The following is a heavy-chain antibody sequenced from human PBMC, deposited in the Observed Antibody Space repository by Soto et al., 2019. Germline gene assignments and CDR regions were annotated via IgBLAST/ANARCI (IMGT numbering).Heavy chain of an antibody. V-gene: IGHV1-18*01. CDR1: GYTFTSYG. J-gene: IGHJ4*02. CDR2: ISAYNGNT. Sequence: AXVKVSCKASGYTFTSYGISWVRQAPGQGLEWMGWISAYNGNTNYAQKLQGRVTMTTDTSTSTAYMELRSLRSDDTAVYYCARDRRIAVAGPFDYWGQGTLVTVSS. D-gene: IGHD6-19*01. CDR3: ARDRRIAVAGPFDY.